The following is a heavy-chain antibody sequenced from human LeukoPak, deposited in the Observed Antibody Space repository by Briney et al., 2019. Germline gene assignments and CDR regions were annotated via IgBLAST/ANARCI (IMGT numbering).Heavy chain of an antibody. Sequence: GGSLRLSCAASGFTFGSYGMHWVRQAPGKGLEWVAFIRYDGSNKYYADSVKGRFTISRDNSKNTLYLQMNSLRAEDTAVYYCAKLDAGIYYYYYYMDVWGKGTTVTVSS. J-gene: IGHJ6*03. D-gene: IGHD2/OR15-2a*01. CDR1: GFTFGSYG. CDR2: IRYDGSNK. V-gene: IGHV3-30*02. CDR3: AKLDAGIYYYYYYMDV.